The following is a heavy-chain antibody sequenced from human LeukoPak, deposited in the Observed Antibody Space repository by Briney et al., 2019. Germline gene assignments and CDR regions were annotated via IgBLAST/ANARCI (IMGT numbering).Heavy chain of an antibody. V-gene: IGHV3-53*01. Sequence: GGSLRLSCVASGFTVSSNCMTWVRQAPGKGLEWVSLIYSDGTTYYSDSVKGRFTISRDNSKNTLYLQMNSLRAEDTAVYYCARERIYFGSGGDLNDARLFYYYGMDVWGQGTTVIVSS. D-gene: IGHD3-10*01. CDR2: IYSDGTT. CDR1: GFTVSSNC. CDR3: ARERIYFGSGGDLNDARLFYYYGMDV. J-gene: IGHJ6*02.